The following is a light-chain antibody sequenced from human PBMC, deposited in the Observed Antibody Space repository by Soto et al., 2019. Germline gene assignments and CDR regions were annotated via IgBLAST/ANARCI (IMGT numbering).Light chain of an antibody. CDR3: QKYSSVIT. Sequence: DIQMTQSPSSMSASVGDRVTITCRASQGISSYLAWYQQKLGKVPKLLISAASTLQSGVRSRFSGSGSGTDFTLTISSLQPEDVATYFCQKYSSVITFGQGTRLEIK. J-gene: IGKJ5*01. V-gene: IGKV1-27*01. CDR1: QGISSY. CDR2: AAS.